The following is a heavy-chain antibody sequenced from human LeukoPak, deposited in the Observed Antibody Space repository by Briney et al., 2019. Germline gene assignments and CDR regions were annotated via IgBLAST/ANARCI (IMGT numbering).Heavy chain of an antibody. D-gene: IGHD6-13*01. Sequence: GGSLRLSCAASGFTFSSYEMNWVRQAPGKGLEWVSYISSSGSTIYYADSVKGRFTISRDNAKNTLYLQMNSLRAEDTAVYYCVRGAYSSSWLNFDYWGQGTLVIVSS. CDR1: GFTFSSYE. V-gene: IGHV3-48*03. CDR2: ISSSGSTI. J-gene: IGHJ4*02. CDR3: VRGAYSSSWLNFDY.